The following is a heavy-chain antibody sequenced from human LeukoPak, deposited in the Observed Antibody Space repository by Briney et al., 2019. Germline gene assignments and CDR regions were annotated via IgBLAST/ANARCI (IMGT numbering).Heavy chain of an antibody. Sequence: SRTLSLTCAVSGGSISSGGYSWSWIRQPPGKGLEWIGYIYHSGSTYYNPSLKSRVTISVDRSKNQFSLKLSSVTAADTAVYYCATGVVIPYYWGQGTLVTVSS. D-gene: IGHD3-3*01. J-gene: IGHJ4*02. CDR2: IYHSGST. CDR3: ATGVVIPYY. V-gene: IGHV4-30-2*01. CDR1: GGSISSGGYS.